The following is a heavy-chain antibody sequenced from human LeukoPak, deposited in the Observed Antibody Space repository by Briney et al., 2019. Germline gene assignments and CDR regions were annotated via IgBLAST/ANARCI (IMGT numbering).Heavy chain of an antibody. V-gene: IGHV4-34*01. CDR2: INHSGIT. J-gene: IGHJ4*02. Sequence: SETLSLTCAVYGGSFSYYYWSWIRQPPGKGLERIGEINHSGITNYNPSLKSRVTISADTSKNQFSLKLTSVTAADTAVYYCANPARDFADSGAITWWGQGTLVTVSS. CDR1: GGSFSYYY. D-gene: IGHD4-17*01. CDR3: ANPARDFADSGAITW.